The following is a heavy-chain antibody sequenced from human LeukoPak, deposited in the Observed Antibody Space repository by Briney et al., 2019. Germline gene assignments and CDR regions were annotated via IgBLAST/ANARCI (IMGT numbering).Heavy chain of an antibody. D-gene: IGHD3-10*01. CDR1: GGSISSYY. CDR3: ARVDYSGSGMDV. J-gene: IGHJ6*02. CDR2: IYSSGGT. Sequence: SETLSLTCTVSGGSISSYYWSWIRQPAGKGLEWIGRIYSSGGTNFNPSLKSRVTMSVDTPKNQFSLKLSSVTAAGTAVYYCARVDYSGSGMDVWGQGTTVTVSS. V-gene: IGHV4-4*07.